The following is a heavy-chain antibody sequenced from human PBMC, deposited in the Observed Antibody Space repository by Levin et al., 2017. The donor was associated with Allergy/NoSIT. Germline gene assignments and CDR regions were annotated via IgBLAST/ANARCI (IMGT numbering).Heavy chain of an antibody. V-gene: IGHV4-4*07. D-gene: IGHD2-2*02. CDR3: ARGDEPNPYCSSTSCYTWRNWFDP. Sequence: PSETLSLTCTVSGGSISSYYWSWIRQPAGKGLEWIGRIYTSGSTNYNPSLKSRVTMSVDTSKNQFSLKLSSVTAADTAVYYCARGDEPNPYCSSTSCYTWRNWFDPWGQGTLVTVSS. CDR2: IYTSGST. CDR1: GGSISSYY. J-gene: IGHJ5*02.